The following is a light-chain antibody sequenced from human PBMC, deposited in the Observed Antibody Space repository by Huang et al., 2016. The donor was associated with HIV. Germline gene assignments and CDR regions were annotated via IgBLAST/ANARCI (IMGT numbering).Light chain of an antibody. Sequence: EIVMTQSPATLSVSPGERATLSCRASQTVNSNLAWYQHKPGEAPRLLIYGASTRATGVPARGSGSGFGTKFTLTISSLQSEDFAVYYCQQYNNWLAFGQGTKVEIK. CDR1: QTVNSN. J-gene: IGKJ1*01. V-gene: IGKV3-15*01. CDR3: QQYNNWLA. CDR2: GAS.